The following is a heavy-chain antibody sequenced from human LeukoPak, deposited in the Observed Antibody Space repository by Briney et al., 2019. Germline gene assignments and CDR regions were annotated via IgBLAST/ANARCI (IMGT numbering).Heavy chain of an antibody. CDR3: TTDTSVMITFGGVY. Sequence: PGGSLRLSCAASGFTFSNAWMSWVRQAPGKGLEWVGRIKSKTDGGTTDYAAPVKGRFTISRDDSKNTLYLQMNSLKTEDTAEYYCTTDTSVMITFGGVYWGQGTLVTVPS. J-gene: IGHJ4*02. CDR2: IKSKTDGGTT. CDR1: GFTFSNAW. V-gene: IGHV3-15*01. D-gene: IGHD3-16*01.